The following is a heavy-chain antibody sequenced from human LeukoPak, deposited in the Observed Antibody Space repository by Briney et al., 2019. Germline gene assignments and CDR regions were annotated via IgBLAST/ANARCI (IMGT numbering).Heavy chain of an antibody. Sequence: GGSLRLSCVASGLTVSNHWMSWVRQALGKGLEWVAVISYDGSNKYYADSVKGRFTISRDNSKNTLYLQMNSLRAEDTAVYYCARDRSYYDFWSGSGNWFDPWGQGTLVTVSS. CDR2: ISYDGSNK. CDR1: GLTVSNHW. D-gene: IGHD3-3*01. CDR3: ARDRSYYDFWSGSGNWFDP. V-gene: IGHV3-30-3*01. J-gene: IGHJ5*02.